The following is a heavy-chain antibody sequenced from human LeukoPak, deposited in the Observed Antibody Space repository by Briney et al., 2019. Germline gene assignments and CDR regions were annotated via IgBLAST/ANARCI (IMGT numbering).Heavy chain of an antibody. CDR1: GFTFSSYG. CDR3: AKDAYYDSSGYDY. D-gene: IGHD3-22*01. J-gene: IGHJ4*02. Sequence: GGSLRLSCAASGFTFSSYGMHWVRQAPGKGLEWVAFIRYDGSNKYYADSVKGRFTISRDNSKNTLYLQMNSLRAEDTAVYYCAKDAYYDSSGYDYWGQGTLVTVSS. CDR2: IRYDGSNK. V-gene: IGHV3-30*02.